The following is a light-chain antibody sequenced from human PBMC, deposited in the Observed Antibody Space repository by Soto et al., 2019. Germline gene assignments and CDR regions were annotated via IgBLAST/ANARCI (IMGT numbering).Light chain of an antibody. CDR2: KAS. J-gene: IGKJ4*01. CDR3: QQYNSYWESLT. V-gene: IGKV1-5*03. Sequence: DIQMTQSPSTLSASVGDRVTITCRASQSISSWLAWYQQKPGKAPKLLIYKASSLESGVPSRFSGSGSGTEFTLTISSLQPDDFATYYCQQYNSYWESLTFGGGTKVEIK. CDR1: QSISSW.